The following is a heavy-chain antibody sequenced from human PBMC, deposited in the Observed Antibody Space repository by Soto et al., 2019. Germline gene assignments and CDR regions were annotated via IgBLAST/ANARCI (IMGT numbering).Heavy chain of an antibody. D-gene: IGHD2-15*01. Sequence: PGGSLRLSCAASGFTFNNYVMSWGRQAPGRGLEWVSGISSTGGGTYYADPVKGRFTISRDNSKNTLYLQMNNLRAGDTALYYCAKGHDIVVVPTVDYWGQGTLVTSPQ. CDR2: ISSTGGGT. J-gene: IGHJ4*02. V-gene: IGHV3-23*01. CDR3: AKGHDIVVVPTVDY. CDR1: GFTFNNYV.